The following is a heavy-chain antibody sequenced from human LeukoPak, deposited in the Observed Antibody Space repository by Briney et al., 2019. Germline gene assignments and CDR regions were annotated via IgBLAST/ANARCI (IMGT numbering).Heavy chain of an antibody. V-gene: IGHV3-30*03. CDR1: GFTFSSYG. CDR2: ISYDGSNK. J-gene: IGHJ4*02. Sequence: GGSLRLSCAASGFTFSSYGMHWVRQAPGKGLEWVAVISYDGSNKYYADSVKGRFTISRDNAKNSLYLQMNSLRAEDTAVYYCARDSAKPFDHWGQGTLVTVSS. CDR3: ARDSAKPFDH.